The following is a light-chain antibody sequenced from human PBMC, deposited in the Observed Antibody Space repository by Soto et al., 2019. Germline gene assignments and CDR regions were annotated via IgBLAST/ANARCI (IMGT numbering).Light chain of an antibody. V-gene: IGKV2-30*01. Sequence: DAVVTQSPLSLPVTLGQPASIACRSSQGLGFRAGNTVLSWIQQRPDQSPRRLIYQGSKRDSGVPDRFSGSGSGTDFTLRISRVEAEDFGIYYCLQATHLPLTFGGGTRVEI. CDR3: LQATHLPLT. J-gene: IGKJ4*01. CDR1: QGLGFRAGNTV. CDR2: QGS.